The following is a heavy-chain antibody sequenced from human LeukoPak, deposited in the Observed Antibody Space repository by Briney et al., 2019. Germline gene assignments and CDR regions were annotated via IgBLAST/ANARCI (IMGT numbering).Heavy chain of an antibody. D-gene: IGHD2-21*02. V-gene: IGHV4-59*01. J-gene: IGHJ5*01. CDR3: ARETYCGADCYSGFDT. CDR1: GGSINSYY. Sequence: SETLSLTCTVSGGSINSYYWNWVRQSPGKGLEWIGYIYYTGTTSYNPSLKSRVTMSLDTSKNQFSLGLSSVTATDTAVYFCARETYCGADCYSGFDTXXXXTXVTVSS. CDR2: IYYTGTT.